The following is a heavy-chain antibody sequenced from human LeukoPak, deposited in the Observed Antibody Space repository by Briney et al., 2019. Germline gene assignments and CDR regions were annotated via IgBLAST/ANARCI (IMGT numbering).Heavy chain of an antibody. J-gene: IGHJ4*02. V-gene: IGHV3-74*01. CDR3: ARDNRYSYGERYFDY. D-gene: IGHD5-18*01. Sequence: GGSLRLSCAASGFTFSSYWMHWVRQAPGKGLVWVSRINTDGSNTNYADSVKGRFTISRDNSKNTLYLQMNSLRAEDTAVYYCARDNRYSYGERYFDYWGQGTLVTVSS. CDR1: GFTFSSYW. CDR2: INTDGSNT.